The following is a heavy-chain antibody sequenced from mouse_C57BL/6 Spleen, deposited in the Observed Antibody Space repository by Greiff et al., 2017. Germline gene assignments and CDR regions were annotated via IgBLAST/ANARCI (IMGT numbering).Heavy chain of an antibody. CDR2: IDPSDSET. D-gene: IGHD1-1*01. CDR3: ARWITTVVGNYFDY. Sequence: VKLQESGAELVRPGSSVKLSCKASGYTFTSYWMHWVKQRPIQGLEWIGNIDPSDSETHYNQKFKDKATLTVDKSSSTAYMQLSSLTSEDSAVYYCARWITTVVGNYFDYWGQGTTLTVSS. J-gene: IGHJ2*01. V-gene: IGHV1-52*01. CDR1: GYTFTSYW.